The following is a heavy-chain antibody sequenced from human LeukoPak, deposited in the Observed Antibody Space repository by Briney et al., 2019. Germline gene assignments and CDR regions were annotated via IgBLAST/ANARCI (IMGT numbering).Heavy chain of an antibody. D-gene: IGHD3-16*01. Sequence: PGGSLRLSCEASGFTFSSYWMHWVRQAPGKGLVWVSRIYSNGSNTIYADSVKGRFTISRDNAKNTLYLQMNSLRAEDTAVYYCGRGGNLGRVIDYWGQGTLVTVSS. CDR2: IYSNGSNT. CDR1: GFTFSSYW. V-gene: IGHV3-74*01. CDR3: GRGGNLGRVIDY. J-gene: IGHJ4*02.